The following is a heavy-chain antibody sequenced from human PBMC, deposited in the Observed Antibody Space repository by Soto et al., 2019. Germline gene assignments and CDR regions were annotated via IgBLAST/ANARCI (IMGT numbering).Heavy chain of an antibody. Sequence: QVQLVESGGGVVQPGRSLRLSCAASGFTFSSYAMHWVRQAPGKGLEWVAVISYDGSNKYYADSVKGRFTISRDNSKNTLYLQMNSLRAEDTAVYYCARGGIFEYQLLRSVWESYYYYGMDVWGQGTTVTVSS. CDR2: ISYDGSNK. CDR1: GFTFSSYA. CDR3: ARGGIFEYQLLRSVWESYYYYGMDV. D-gene: IGHD2-2*01. V-gene: IGHV3-30-3*01. J-gene: IGHJ6*02.